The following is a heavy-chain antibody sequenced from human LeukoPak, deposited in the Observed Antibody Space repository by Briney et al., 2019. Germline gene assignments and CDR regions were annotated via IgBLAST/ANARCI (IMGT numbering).Heavy chain of an antibody. V-gene: IGHV3-48*01. CDR3: ASTVAGSFFDS. CDR1: GFTFKTYS. CDR2: ISSGGSTI. J-gene: IGHJ4*02. D-gene: IGHD6-19*01. Sequence: GGSLRLSCAASGFTFKTYSMNWVRQAPGEGLEWVSYISSGGSTIYYADSVKGRFTISRDNAKSSLYLQMSSLRAEDTAIYYCASTVAGSFFDSWGQGTLVTVSS.